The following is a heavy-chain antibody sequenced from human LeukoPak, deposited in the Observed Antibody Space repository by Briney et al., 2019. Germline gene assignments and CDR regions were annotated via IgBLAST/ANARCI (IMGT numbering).Heavy chain of an antibody. CDR2: IRGNADTT. CDR3: AKGMDIVATISDY. CDR1: GFIFSNYG. J-gene: IGHJ4*02. V-gene: IGHV3-23*01. Sequence: GGSLRLSCAASGFIFSNYGMSWVRQAPGKGLEWVSAIRGNADTTYYADSVKGRFTIFRDNSKNTLYLQMNSLRAEDTAVYYCAKGMDIVATISDYWGQGTLVTVSS. D-gene: IGHD5-12*01.